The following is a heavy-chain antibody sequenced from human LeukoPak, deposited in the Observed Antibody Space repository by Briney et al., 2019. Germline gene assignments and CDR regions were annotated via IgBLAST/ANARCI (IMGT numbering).Heavy chain of an antibody. J-gene: IGHJ4*02. D-gene: IGHD3-22*01. V-gene: IGHV3-9*01. CDR2: ISWNSGSI. Sequence: GGSLRLSCAASGFTFDDYAMHWVRQAPGKGLEWVSGISWNSGSIGYADSVKGRFTISRDNAKNSLYLQMNSLRAEDTALYYCAKDSTYYYDSSGYPDDYWGQGTLVTVSS. CDR3: AKDSTYYYDSSGYPDDY. CDR1: GFTFDDYA.